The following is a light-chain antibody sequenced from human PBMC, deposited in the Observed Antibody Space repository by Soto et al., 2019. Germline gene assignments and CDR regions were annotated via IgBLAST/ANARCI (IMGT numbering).Light chain of an antibody. CDR1: SSDVGAYTY. J-gene: IGLJ1*01. V-gene: IGLV2-8*01. CDR3: SSYAGNNNFD. Sequence: QSVLTQPPSASGSPGQSVTISCTGTSSDVGAYTYVSWYQQHPGKAPKLMIYEVSKRPSGVPDRFSGSKSGNAASLTVSGLQAEDEADYYCSSYAGNNNFDFGTGTKVTVL. CDR2: EVS.